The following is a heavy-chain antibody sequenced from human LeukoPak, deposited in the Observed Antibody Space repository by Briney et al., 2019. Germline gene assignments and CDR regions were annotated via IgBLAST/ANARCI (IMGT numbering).Heavy chain of an antibody. V-gene: IGHV4-39*01. CDR1: GGSMSGDSFH. J-gene: IGHJ4*02. CDR3: ARLTSTCSDGRCYQYYFEH. Sequence: PSETLSLTCSASGGSMSGDSFHWVWIRQPPGKGLEWIGSIYYTGNSYYNPSLRRRLTMSVDTSKNQFSLKLSSVTAADTAVYFCARLTSTCSDGRCYQYYFEHWGQGTLVTVSS. D-gene: IGHD2-15*01. CDR2: IYYTGNS.